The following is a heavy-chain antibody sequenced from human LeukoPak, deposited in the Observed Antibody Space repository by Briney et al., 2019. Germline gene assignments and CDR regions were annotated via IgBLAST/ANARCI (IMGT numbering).Heavy chain of an antibody. CDR2: ISTDGSHK. CDR3: ARDDTIAEGIGFEY. D-gene: IGHD1-26*01. J-gene: IGHJ4*02. Sequence: GGSLRLSCAASGFSFSTYGMHWVRQAPGKGLQWVAIISTDGSHKHYADSVKGRLTISRDNSKNTLYLQMNSLGPEDTAVYYCARDDTIAEGIGFEYWGQGTLVTVSP. V-gene: IGHV3-30*03. CDR1: GFSFSTYG.